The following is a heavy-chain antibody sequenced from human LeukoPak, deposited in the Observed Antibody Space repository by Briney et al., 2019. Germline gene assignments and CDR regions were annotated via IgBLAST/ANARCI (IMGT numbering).Heavy chain of an antibody. Sequence: PSETLSLTCTVSGYSISSGYYWGWIRQPPGKGLEWIGSIYHSGSTYYNPSLKSRVTISVDTSKNQFSLKLSSVTAADTAVYYCARDQPRGIPFDYWGQGTLVTVSS. V-gene: IGHV4-38-2*02. CDR2: IYHSGST. D-gene: IGHD3-16*01. J-gene: IGHJ4*02. CDR3: ARDQPRGIPFDY. CDR1: GYSISSGYY.